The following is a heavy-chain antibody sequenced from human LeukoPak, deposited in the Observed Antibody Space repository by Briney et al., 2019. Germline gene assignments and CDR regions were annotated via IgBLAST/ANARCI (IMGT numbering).Heavy chain of an antibody. Sequence: PGGSLRLSCAASGFTFSSYWMSWVRQAPGKGLEWVANINQDGSERSYVDSVKGRFTISRDNAKTSLYLQMNSLRAEDTAVYYCARNQPLVGQYYYYGMGVWGQGTTVTVSS. CDR2: INQDGSER. J-gene: IGHJ6*02. CDR1: GFTFSSYW. CDR3: ARNQPLVGQYYYYGMGV. D-gene: IGHD1-26*01. V-gene: IGHV3-7*03.